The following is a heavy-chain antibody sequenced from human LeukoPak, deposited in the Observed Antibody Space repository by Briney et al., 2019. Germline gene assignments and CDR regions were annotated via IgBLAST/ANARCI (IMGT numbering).Heavy chain of an antibody. CDR2: ISGSGGFT. CDR1: GFTFSSYA. Sequence: GGSLRLSCAASGFTFSSYAMNWVRQAPGKGLEWVSVISGSGGFTYYADSVKGRFTISRDNSKNTLYLQMNSLRAEDTAVYYCARDSGLTTVTTYWDYWGQGALVTVSS. J-gene: IGHJ4*02. D-gene: IGHD4-17*01. V-gene: IGHV3-23*01. CDR3: ARDSGLTTVTTYWDY.